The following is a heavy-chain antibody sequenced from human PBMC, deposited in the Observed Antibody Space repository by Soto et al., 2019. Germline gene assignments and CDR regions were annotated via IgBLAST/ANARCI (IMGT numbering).Heavy chain of an antibody. V-gene: IGHV3-30*18. CDR3: AKDLSVTPIYYYYGMDV. CDR2: IAYDGSNK. J-gene: IGHJ6*02. D-gene: IGHD4-4*01. Sequence: GGSPNLSCAASGITDRSYSMSGVRPAPSEGLERVAVIAYDGSNKYYAVSVKGRFTISRDNSKNTLYLQMNSLRAEDTAVYYCAKDLSVTPIYYYYGMDVWGQGSTVTVSS. CDR1: GITDRSYS.